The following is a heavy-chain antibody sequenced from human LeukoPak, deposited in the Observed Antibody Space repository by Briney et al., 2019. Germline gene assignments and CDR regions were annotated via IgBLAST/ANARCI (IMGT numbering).Heavy chain of an antibody. V-gene: IGHV3-48*01. CDR1: GFTFSRDS. J-gene: IGHJ4*02. D-gene: IGHD2-15*01. Sequence: GGSLRLSCAASGFTFSRDSMNWVRQAPGKGLEWISYISRDSGTIYYADSVRGRFTASRDNAKNSLYLQMHSLRAEDTAVYYCVRDNPKCCGVVPANIDDFWGQGTLVTVSS. CDR2: ISRDSGTI. CDR3: VRDNPKCCGVVPANIDDF.